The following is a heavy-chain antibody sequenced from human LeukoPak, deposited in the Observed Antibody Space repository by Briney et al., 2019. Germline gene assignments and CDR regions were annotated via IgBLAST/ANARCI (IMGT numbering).Heavy chain of an antibody. Sequence: PGGSLRLSCAASGFTFSSYSMNWVRQAPGKGLEWVSGISTSGDRTYYADSVKGRFTISRDNAKNSLYLQMNSLRAEDTAVYYCAAQRAVGFDYWGQGTLVTVSS. D-gene: IGHD6-19*01. V-gene: IGHV3-21*01. CDR1: GFTFSSYS. J-gene: IGHJ4*02. CDR3: AAQRAVGFDY. CDR2: ISTSGDRT.